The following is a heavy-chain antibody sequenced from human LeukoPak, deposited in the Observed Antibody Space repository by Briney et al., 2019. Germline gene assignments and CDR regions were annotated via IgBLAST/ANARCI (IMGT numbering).Heavy chain of an antibody. CDR3: ARPSFSSGSYFDH. CDR1: GFTFSSYW. J-gene: IGHJ4*02. Sequence: GGSLRLSCAASGFTFSSYWMSWVRQAPGKGLEWVATIKYDGSDKYYVDSVRGRFTISRDNAKNSLYLQMNSLSGEDTAVYFCARPSFSSGSYFDHWGQGTLVTVSS. CDR2: IKYDGSDK. V-gene: IGHV3-7*01. D-gene: IGHD6-19*01.